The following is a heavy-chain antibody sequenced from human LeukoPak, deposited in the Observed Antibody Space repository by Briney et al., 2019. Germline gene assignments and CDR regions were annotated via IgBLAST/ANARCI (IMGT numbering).Heavy chain of an antibody. J-gene: IGHJ6*02. CDR3: ARDRITLFKPRRYYGMDV. CDR1: GGTFSSYA. D-gene: IGHD1-14*01. CDR2: IIPIFGTA. V-gene: IGHV1-69*01. Sequence: SVKVSCKASGGTFSSYAISWVRQAPGQGLEWMGGIIPIFGTANYAQKFQGRVTITADESTSTAYMELSSLRSEDTAVYYCARDRITLFKPRRYYGMDVWGQGTTVTVSS.